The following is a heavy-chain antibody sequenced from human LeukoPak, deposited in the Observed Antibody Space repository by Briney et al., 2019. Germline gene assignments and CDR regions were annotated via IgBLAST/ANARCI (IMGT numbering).Heavy chain of an antibody. Sequence: PGGSLRLSCAASGFTFSSYEMNWVRQAPGKGLEWVSYISSSGSTIYYADSVKGRFTISRDNAKNTLYLQMNSLRAEDTAVYYCAKDYCGSTSCYTPGYFQHWGQGTLVTVSS. V-gene: IGHV3-48*03. CDR3: AKDYCGSTSCYTPGYFQH. CDR2: ISSSGSTI. D-gene: IGHD2-2*02. CDR1: GFTFSSYE. J-gene: IGHJ1*01.